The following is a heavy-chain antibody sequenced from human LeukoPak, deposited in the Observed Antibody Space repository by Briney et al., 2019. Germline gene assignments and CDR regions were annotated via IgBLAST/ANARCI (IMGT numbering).Heavy chain of an antibody. J-gene: IGHJ4*02. CDR1: GYTFTGYY. D-gene: IGHD6-6*01. CDR2: INPNSGGT. Sequence: ASVKVSCKASGYTFTGYYMHWVRQAPGQGLEWMGWINPNSGGTNYAQKLQGRVTMTTDTSTSTAYMELRSLRSDDTAVYYCARDRIAARPSPPSFDYWGQGTLVTVSS. CDR3: ARDRIAARPSPPSFDY. V-gene: IGHV1-2*02.